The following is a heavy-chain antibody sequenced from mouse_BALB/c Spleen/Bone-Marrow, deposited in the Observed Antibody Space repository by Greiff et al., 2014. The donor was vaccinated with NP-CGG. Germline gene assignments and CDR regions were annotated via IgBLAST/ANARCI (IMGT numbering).Heavy chain of an antibody. CDR3: ARGGYYGTSLYWYFDV. J-gene: IGHJ1*01. D-gene: IGHD1-1*01. CDR2: INPYNDGT. Sequence: VQLQQSGPELVKPGASVKMSCKASGYTFTSYVIHWVKQKPGQGLEWIGYINPYNDGTKYNEKFKGKATLTSDKSSSTAYMELSNLTSEDSAVYYCARGGYYGTSLYWYFDVWGAGTTVTVSS. CDR1: GYTFTSYV. V-gene: IGHV1-14*01.